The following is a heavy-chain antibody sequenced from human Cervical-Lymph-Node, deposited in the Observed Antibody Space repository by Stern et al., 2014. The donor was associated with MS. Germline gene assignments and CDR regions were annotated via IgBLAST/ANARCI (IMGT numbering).Heavy chain of an antibody. Sequence: QVQLVHSRAEVKKPGSPVKVSCKASGGTFSSYAISWVRQAPGQGLEWMGGSIPIFGTANYAQKFQGRVTITAAESTSTAYMELSSLRSEDTAVYYCARTVQQLEFDYWGQGTLVTVSS. V-gene: IGHV1-69*01. CDR2: SIPIFGTA. D-gene: IGHD6-13*01. CDR1: GGTFSSYA. J-gene: IGHJ4*02. CDR3: ARTVQQLEFDY.